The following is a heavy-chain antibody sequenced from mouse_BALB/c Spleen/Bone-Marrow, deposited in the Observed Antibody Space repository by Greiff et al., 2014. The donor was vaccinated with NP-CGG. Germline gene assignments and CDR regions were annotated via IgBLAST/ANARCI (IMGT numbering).Heavy chain of an antibody. CDR1: GFNIKDTY. J-gene: IGHJ2*01. D-gene: IGHD2-2*01. V-gene: IGHV14-3*02. CDR2: IDPANGNT. Sequence: EVQLQQSGAELVKPGASVKLSCTASGFNIKDTYMHWVKQRPEQGLEWIGRIDPANGNTKYDPKFQGKATITADTSSNTAYLQLSSLTSEDTAVYYCASYVYGYYFDYCGQGTTLTVSS. CDR3: ASYVYGYYFDY.